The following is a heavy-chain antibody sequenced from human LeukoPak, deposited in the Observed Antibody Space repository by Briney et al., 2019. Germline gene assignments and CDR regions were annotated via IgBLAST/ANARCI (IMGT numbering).Heavy chain of an antibody. CDR3: ARFATTGRPNWFDP. V-gene: IGHV1-69*13. CDR2: IIPIFGTA. J-gene: IGHJ5*02. CDR1: GGTFSSYA. Sequence: ASVKVSCKASGGTFSSYAISWVRQAPGQGLEWMGGIIPIFGTANYAHKFQGRVTITADESMSTAYMELSSLRSEDTAVYYCARFATTGRPNWFDPWGQGTLVTVSS. D-gene: IGHD1-1*01.